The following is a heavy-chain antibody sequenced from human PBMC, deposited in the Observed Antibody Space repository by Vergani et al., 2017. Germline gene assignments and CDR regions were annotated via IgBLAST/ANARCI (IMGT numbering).Heavy chain of an antibody. CDR1: GYTFTSYY. J-gene: IGHJ3*02. D-gene: IGHD2-15*01. V-gene: IGHV1-46*01. Sequence: QVQLVQSGAEVKKPGASVKVSCKASGYTFTSYYMHWVRQAPGQGLEWMGIINPSGGSTSYAQKFQGRVTMTRDTSTSTVYMELSSLRSEDTAVYYCARAGHRSEVVVAAGAFDIWGQGTMVTVSS. CDR3: ARAGHRSEVVVAAGAFDI. CDR2: INPSGGST.